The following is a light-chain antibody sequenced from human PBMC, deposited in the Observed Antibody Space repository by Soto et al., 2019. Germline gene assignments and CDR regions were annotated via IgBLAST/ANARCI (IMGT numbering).Light chain of an antibody. CDR3: SSYTDSSHYA. Sequence: QSALTQPASVSGSPGQSITISCTGTSSDLAIYNYVSWYQQQPGKAPKLMIYQVTNRPSGVSNRFSGSRSGNTASLTISGLQAEDEADYYCSSYTDSSHYAVGNGTKVTVL. CDR2: QVT. V-gene: IGLV2-14*01. J-gene: IGLJ1*01. CDR1: SSDLAIYNY.